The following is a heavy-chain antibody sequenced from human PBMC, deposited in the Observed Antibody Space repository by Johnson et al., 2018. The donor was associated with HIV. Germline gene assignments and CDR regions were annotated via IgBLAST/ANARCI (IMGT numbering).Heavy chain of an antibody. CDR2: INNDGSRT. J-gene: IGHJ3*02. D-gene: IGHD5-12*01. CDR3: AKVGLYSGYEYDAFDI. V-gene: IGHV3-74*02. Sequence: VRLVESGGGLVQPGGSLRLSCAASGFPFSSYWMHWVRQAPGKGLVWVSRINNDGSRTTYADSVKGRFTISRDNSKNTLYLQMNSLRAEDTAVYYCAKVGLYSGYEYDAFDIWGQGTMVTVSS. CDR1: GFPFSSYW.